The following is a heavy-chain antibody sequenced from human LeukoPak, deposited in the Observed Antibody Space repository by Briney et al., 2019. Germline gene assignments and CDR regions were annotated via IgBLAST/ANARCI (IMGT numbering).Heavy chain of an antibody. Sequence: SETLSLTCTVSGGSISSYYWSWIRQPAGKGLEWIGRIYTSGSTNYNPSLKSRVTMSVDTSKNQFSLKLSSVTAADTAVYYCARVSHPGGLAVTTRYFDLWGRGTLVTVSS. CDR2: IYTSGST. CDR1: GGSISSYY. D-gene: IGHD4-17*01. J-gene: IGHJ2*01. CDR3: ARVSHPGGLAVTTRYFDL. V-gene: IGHV4-4*07.